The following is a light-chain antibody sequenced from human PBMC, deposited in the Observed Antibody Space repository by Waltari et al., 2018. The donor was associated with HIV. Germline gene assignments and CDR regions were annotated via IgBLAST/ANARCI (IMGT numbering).Light chain of an antibody. CDR3: SSYTSSSTVV. J-gene: IGLJ2*01. CDR1: SSDVGDSNY. V-gene: IGLV2-14*01. CDR2: EVS. Sequence: QSALTQPASVSGSPGQSLTISCTGTSSDVGDSNYVSWYQQHPGKAPQLMIYEVSNRPSGVSNRFSGSKSGNTASLTISGLQAEDEADYYCSSYTSSSTVVFGGGTKLTVL.